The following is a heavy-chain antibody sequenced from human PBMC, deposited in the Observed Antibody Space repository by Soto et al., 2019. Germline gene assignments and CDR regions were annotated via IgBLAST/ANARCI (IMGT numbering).Heavy chain of an antibody. D-gene: IGHD3-9*01. CDR2: ISSSRSDT. CDR1: GFPFSDYY. Sequence: VQLVESGGDLVKPGGSLRLSCAASGFPFSDYYMSWIRQAPGKGLEWVSSISSSRSDTNYAQSVKGRFTISRDNAKNSLHLQRNSLRAEDTAVYYCARRRPTGYYNYWGQGTLVTVS. J-gene: IGHJ4*02. CDR3: ARRRPTGYYNY. V-gene: IGHV3-11*05.